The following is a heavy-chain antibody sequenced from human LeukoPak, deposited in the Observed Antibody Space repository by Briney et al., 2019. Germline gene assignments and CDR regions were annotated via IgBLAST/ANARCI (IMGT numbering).Heavy chain of an antibody. D-gene: IGHD4-17*01. V-gene: IGHV3-15*01. CDR1: GFTFSNAW. CDR3: TTDIDDYGDYAPDY. J-gene: IGHJ4*02. CDR2: IKSKTDGGTT. Sequence: GGSLRLSCAASGFTFSNAWMSWVRQAPGKGLEWVGRIKSKTDGGTTGYAAPVKGRFTISRDDSKNTLYLQMNSLKTEDTAVYYCTTDIDDYGDYAPDYWGQGTLVTVSS.